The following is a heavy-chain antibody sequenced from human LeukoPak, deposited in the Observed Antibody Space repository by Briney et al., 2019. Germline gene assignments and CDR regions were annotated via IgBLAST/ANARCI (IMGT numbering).Heavy chain of an antibody. D-gene: IGHD3-10*01. V-gene: IGHV3-30*02. CDR1: GFNFSAYG. J-gene: IGHJ4*02. Sequence: GGSLRLSCAASGFNFSAYGMHWVRQAPGKGLEWVAFIRDDGTNKYYADSVKGRFTISRDNSKNTLYVQLNSLRVEDTAVYYCAGPSSSGVGYWGQGTLVTVSS. CDR3: AGPSSSGVGY. CDR2: IRDDGTNK.